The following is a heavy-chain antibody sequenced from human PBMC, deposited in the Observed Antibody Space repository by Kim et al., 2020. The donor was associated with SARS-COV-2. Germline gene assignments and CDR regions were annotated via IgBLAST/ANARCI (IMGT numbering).Heavy chain of an antibody. Sequence: GGSLRLSCAASGFTFSSYSMNWVRQAPGKGLEWVSYISSSSSTIYYADSVKGRFTISRDNAKNSLYLQMNSLRDEDTAVYYCARDLRTWELLILYDAFDIWGQGTMVTVSS. D-gene: IGHD1-26*01. J-gene: IGHJ3*02. V-gene: IGHV3-48*02. CDR3: ARDLRTWELLILYDAFDI. CDR1: GFTFSSYS. CDR2: ISSSSSTI.